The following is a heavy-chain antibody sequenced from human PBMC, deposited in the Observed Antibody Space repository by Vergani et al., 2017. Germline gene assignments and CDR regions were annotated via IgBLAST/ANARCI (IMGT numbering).Heavy chain of an antibody. Sequence: QLQLQESGPGLVKPSETLSLTCTVSGGSISSSSYYWGWIRQPPGKGLEWIGSIYYSGSTYYNPSLKSRVTISVDPSTNQFSLKLSSVTAADTAVYYCARELLDIVLMVYAAHFDYWGQGTLVTVSS. CDR3: ARELLDIVLMVYAAHFDY. J-gene: IGHJ4*02. V-gene: IGHV4-39*07. CDR1: GGSISSSSYY. D-gene: IGHD2-8*01. CDR2: IYYSGST.